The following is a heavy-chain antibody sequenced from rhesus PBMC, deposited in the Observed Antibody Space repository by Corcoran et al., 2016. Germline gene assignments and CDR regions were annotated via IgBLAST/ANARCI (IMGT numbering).Heavy chain of an antibody. Sequence: QVQLQESGPGLVKPSETLSLTCAVSGGSISGYYWNWIRHPPGKGLEWMWYIGGSNGLTYNNPSLKSLVTISTDTSKNQFSLKLSSVTATDTAVDYCARKTYCSGIYCYYYGLDSWGQGVVVTVSS. CDR1: GGSISGYY. D-gene: IGHD2-27*01. CDR2: IGGSNGLT. CDR3: ARKTYCSGIYCYYYGLDS. V-gene: IGHV4-165*02. J-gene: IGHJ6*01.